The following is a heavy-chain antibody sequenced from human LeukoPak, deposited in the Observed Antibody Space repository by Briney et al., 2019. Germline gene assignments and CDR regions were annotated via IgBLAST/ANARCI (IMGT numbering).Heavy chain of an antibody. D-gene: IGHD6-19*01. J-gene: IGHJ2*01. CDR1: GGSISSYY. CDR3: ARQGGIAVAGMGWYFDL. Sequence: SETLSLTCTVSGGSISSYYWSWIRQPPGKGLEWIGYIYYSGSTNYNPSLKSRVTISVDTSKNQFSLKLSSVTAADTAVYYCARQGGIAVAGMGWYFDLWGRGTLVTVSS. CDR2: IYYSGST. V-gene: IGHV4-59*08.